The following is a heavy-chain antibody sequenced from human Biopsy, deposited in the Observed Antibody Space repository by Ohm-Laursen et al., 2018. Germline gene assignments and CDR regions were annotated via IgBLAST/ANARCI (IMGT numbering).Heavy chain of an antibody. V-gene: IGHV4-34*01. D-gene: IGHD3-22*01. J-gene: IGHJ6*02. Sequence: SETLSLTCAVYGESFNGCYWSWIRQTPGKGLEWIGEINHSGRTNYNPSLKSRVTISVDTSKNRFSLKVRSVTAADTAVYYCVRGVDYYDPYHYYALDVWGQGTTVTVSS. CDR1: GESFNGCY. CDR3: VRGVDYYDPYHYYALDV. CDR2: INHSGRT.